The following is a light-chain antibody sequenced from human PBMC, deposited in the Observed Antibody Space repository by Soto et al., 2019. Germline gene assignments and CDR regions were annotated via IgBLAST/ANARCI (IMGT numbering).Light chain of an antibody. CDR3: QQYNSGYT. Sequence: DIQMTQSPSTLSASVGDRVTITCRASQSISSWLAWYQQKPGKAPKLLIYKASSLESGVPSRFSGSGSGTELTLTISSLQPDDFANYYCQQYNSGYTFGQGTKLEIK. CDR1: QSISSW. J-gene: IGKJ2*01. V-gene: IGKV1-5*03. CDR2: KAS.